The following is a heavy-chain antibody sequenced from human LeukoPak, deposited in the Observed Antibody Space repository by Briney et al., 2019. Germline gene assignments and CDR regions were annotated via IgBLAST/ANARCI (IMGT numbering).Heavy chain of an antibody. CDR3: ARNLGADGYNLFDY. CDR1: GFTFSSYG. CDR2: ISYDGSNK. V-gene: IGHV3-30*03. D-gene: IGHD5-24*01. J-gene: IGHJ4*02. Sequence: GGSLRLYCAASGFTFSSYGMHWVRQAPGKGLEWVAVISYDGSNKYYADSVKGRFTISRDNSKNTLYLQMNSLRAEDTAVYYCARNLGADGYNLFDYWGQGTLVTVSS.